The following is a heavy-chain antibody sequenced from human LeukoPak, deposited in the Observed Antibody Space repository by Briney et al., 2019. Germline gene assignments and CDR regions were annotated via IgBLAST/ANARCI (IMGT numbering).Heavy chain of an antibody. D-gene: IGHD2-15*01. Sequence: PGGSLRLSCAASGFTVSTYAMSWVRQAPGKGLEWVSAISNNGGYTYYADSVQGRFTISRDNSKSTLCLQMNSLRAEDTAVYYCAKQLGYCSDGSCYFPYWGQGTLVIVSS. CDR1: GFTVSTYA. J-gene: IGHJ4*02. V-gene: IGHV3-23*01. CDR3: AKQLGYCSDGSCYFPY. CDR2: ISNNGGYT.